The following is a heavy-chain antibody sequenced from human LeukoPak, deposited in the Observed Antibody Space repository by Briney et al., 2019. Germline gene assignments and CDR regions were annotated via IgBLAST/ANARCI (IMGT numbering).Heavy chain of an antibody. J-gene: IGHJ3*02. D-gene: IGHD3-10*01. CDR3: AKDNGALWFGELLSDDAFDI. CDR2: ISYDGSNK. CDR1: GFTFSSYG. V-gene: IGHV3-30*18. Sequence: PGGSLRLSCAASGFTFSSYGMHWVRQAPGKGLEWVAVISYDGSNKYYADSVKGRFTISRDNSKNTLYLQMNSLRAEDTAVYYCAKDNGALWFGELLSDDAFDIWGQGTMVTVSS.